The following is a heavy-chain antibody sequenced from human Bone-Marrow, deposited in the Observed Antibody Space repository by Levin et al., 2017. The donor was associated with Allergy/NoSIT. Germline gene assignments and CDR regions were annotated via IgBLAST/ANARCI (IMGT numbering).Heavy chain of an antibody. CDR3: AREGVQLWLGLDY. Sequence: SETLSLTCTVSGGSVSSGSYYWSWIRQPPGKGLEWIGYIYYSGSTNYNPSLKSRVTISVDTSKNQFSLKLSSVTAADTAVYYCAREGVQLWLGLDYWGQGTLVTVSS. V-gene: IGHV4-61*01. CDR2: IYYSGST. J-gene: IGHJ4*02. D-gene: IGHD5-18*01. CDR1: GGSVSSGSYY.